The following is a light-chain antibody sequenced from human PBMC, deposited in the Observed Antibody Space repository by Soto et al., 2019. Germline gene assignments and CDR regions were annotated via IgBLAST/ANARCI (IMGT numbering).Light chain of an antibody. CDR2: SNN. Sequence: QLVLTQPPSASGTPGQRVTISCSGISSTIDISTVHWYQQLPGTAPKLLIYSNNQRPSGVPDRFSDSKSDTSASLAISGLQSEDEGDYYGAAWDDGLNGPVFGGGTKLTVL. CDR1: SSTIDIST. CDR3: AAWDDGLNGPV. V-gene: IGLV1-44*01. J-gene: IGLJ2*01.